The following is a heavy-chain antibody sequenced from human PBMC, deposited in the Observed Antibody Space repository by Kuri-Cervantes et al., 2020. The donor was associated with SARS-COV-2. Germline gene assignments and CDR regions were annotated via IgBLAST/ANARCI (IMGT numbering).Heavy chain of an antibody. D-gene: IGHD6-6*01. J-gene: IGHJ4*02. V-gene: IGHV3-30*03. CDR1: GFTFSNAW. Sequence: GESLKISCAASGFTFSNAWMSWVRQAPGKGLEWVAVISYDGSNKYYADSVKGRFTLSRGNSKNTLYLQMNSLRTEDTAVYYCSSIAARNSFDYWGQGTLVTVSS. CDR3: SSIAARNSFDY. CDR2: ISYDGSNK.